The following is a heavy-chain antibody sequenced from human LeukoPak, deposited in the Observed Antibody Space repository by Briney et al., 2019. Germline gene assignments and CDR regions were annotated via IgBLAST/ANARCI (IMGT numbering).Heavy chain of an antibody. CDR1: GGSFSGYY. CDR3: ARMNNWGRGWYFDL. Sequence: SETLSLTCAVYGGSFSGYYWSWIRQPPGKGLEWIGEINHSGSTNYSPSLKSRVTISVDTSKNQFSLKLSSVTAADTAVYYCARMNNWGRGWYFDLWGRGTLVTVSS. V-gene: IGHV4-34*01. D-gene: IGHD7-27*01. J-gene: IGHJ2*01. CDR2: INHSGST.